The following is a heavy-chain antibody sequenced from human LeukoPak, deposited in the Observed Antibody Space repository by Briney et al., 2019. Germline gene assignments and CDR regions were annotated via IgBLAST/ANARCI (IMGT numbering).Heavy chain of an antibody. CDR2: IHNSGTT. J-gene: IGHJ4*02. D-gene: IGHD3-10*01. CDR1: GGPFSGYF. Sequence: SETLSLTCAVSGGPFSGYFWSWIRQSSGKGLEWIGEIHNSGTTNYNPSLNSRVTISEDTSKNQFYLNLSSVTAADTAVYYCARRYYYSLGSFPFDFWGQGTLVTVSS. V-gene: IGHV4-34*01. CDR3: ARRYYYSLGSFPFDF.